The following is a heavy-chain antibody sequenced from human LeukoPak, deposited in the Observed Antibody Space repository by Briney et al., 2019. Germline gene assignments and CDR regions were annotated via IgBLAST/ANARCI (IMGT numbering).Heavy chain of an antibody. J-gene: IGHJ4*02. CDR1: GGSFSGYY. Sequence: SETLSLTCAVYGGSFSGYYWSWIRQPPGKGLEWIGEINHSGSTNYNPSLKSRVTISVDTSKNQFSLKLSSVTAADTAVYYCASLVHHGSGRAWPWGQGTLVTVSS. CDR2: INHSGST. V-gene: IGHV4-34*01. D-gene: IGHD3-10*01. CDR3: ASLVHHGSGRAWP.